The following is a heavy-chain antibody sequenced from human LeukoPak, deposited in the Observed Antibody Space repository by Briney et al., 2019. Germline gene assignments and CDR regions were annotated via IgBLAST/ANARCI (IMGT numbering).Heavy chain of an antibody. J-gene: IGHJ4*02. V-gene: IGHV3-30*04. CDR2: ISDDGINK. Sequence: GRSLRLSCAASGFTFSSYVIHWVRQAPGKGLDWVAVISDDGINKYYADSVKGRFTISRDNAKNSLYLQMNSLRAEDTAVYYCARSRGLGYYDILTGYYYWGQGTLVTVSS. CDR1: GFTFSSYV. CDR3: ARSRGLGYYDILTGYYY. D-gene: IGHD3-9*01.